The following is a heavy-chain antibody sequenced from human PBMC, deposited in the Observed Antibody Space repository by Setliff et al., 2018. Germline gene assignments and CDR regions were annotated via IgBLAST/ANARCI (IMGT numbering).Heavy chain of an antibody. Sequence: SETLSPTCTVSGGSISSYYWSWIRQPPGKGLEWIGYIHISGSTNYNPSLKSRVTISVDTSKNQFSLKLSSVAAADTAVYYCARGAGWWDLWGQGTLVTVSS. CDR1: GGSISSYY. CDR2: IHISGST. J-gene: IGHJ5*02. V-gene: IGHV4-4*08. CDR3: ARGAGWWDL.